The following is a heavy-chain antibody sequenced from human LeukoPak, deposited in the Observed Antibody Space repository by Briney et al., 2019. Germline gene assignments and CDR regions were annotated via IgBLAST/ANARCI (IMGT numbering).Heavy chain of an antibody. CDR3: ARHGVDTAMVSYFDY. J-gene: IGHJ4*02. CDR2: IYYSGST. CDR1: GRSISSYY. D-gene: IGHD5-18*01. Sequence: PSETLSLTCTVSGRSISSYYWGWIRQPPGEGLGWIGYIYYSGSTNYNPSLKSRVTISVDTSKNQFSLKLSSVTAADTAVYYCARHGVDTAMVSYFDYWGQGTLVTVSS. V-gene: IGHV4-59*08.